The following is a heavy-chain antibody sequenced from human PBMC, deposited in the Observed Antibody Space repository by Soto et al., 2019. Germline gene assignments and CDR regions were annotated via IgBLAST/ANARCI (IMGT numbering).Heavy chain of an antibody. V-gene: IGHV3-23*01. CDR3: AKDLKGITMIVVVPNNYYYYGMDV. Sequence: PVGSLRLSCAASGFTFSSYAMSWVRQAPGKGLEWASAISGSGGSTYYADSVKGRFTISRDNSKNTLYLQMNSLRAEDTAVYYCAKDLKGITMIVVVPNNYYYYGMDVWGQGTTVTVSS. D-gene: IGHD3-22*01. J-gene: IGHJ6*02. CDR1: GFTFSSYA. CDR2: ISGSGGST.